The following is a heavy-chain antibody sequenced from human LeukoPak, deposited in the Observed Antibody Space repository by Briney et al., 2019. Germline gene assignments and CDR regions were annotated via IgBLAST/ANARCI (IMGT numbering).Heavy chain of an antibody. V-gene: IGHV4-59*08. CDR1: GGSISSYY. CDR3: AGTYSSSWGSFDY. CDR2: IYYSGST. Sequence: SETLSLTCTVSGGSISSYYWSWIRQPPGKGLEWIAYIYYSGSTDYNPSLKSRVTISVDTSKNQFFLNLSSVTAAETAMYYCAGTYSSSWGSFDYWGQGILVTVSS. J-gene: IGHJ4*02. D-gene: IGHD6-13*01.